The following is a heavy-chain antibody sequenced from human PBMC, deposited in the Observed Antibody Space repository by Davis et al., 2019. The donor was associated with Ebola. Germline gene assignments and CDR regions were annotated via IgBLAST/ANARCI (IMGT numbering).Heavy chain of an antibody. J-gene: IGHJ6*02. V-gene: IGHV3-23*01. CDR2: ISGSGGST. CDR3: ARDAYGCSSTSCYYYYGMDV. Sequence: GESLKISCAASGFTFSSYAMSWVRQAPGKGLEWVSGISGSGGSTYYADSVKGRFTISRDNSKNTLYLQMNSLRAEDTAVYYCARDAYGCSSTSCYYYYGMDVWGQGTTVTVSS. CDR1: GFTFSSYA. D-gene: IGHD2-2*01.